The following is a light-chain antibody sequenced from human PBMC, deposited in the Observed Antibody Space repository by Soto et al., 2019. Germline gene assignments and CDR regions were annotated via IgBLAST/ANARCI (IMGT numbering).Light chain of an antibody. V-gene: IGLV2-14*01. J-gene: IGLJ1*01. CDR1: SNDIGDYNY. CDR2: EIS. Sequence: QSVLTQPASVSGSPGQSITISCTGTSNDIGDYNYVSWYQQHPGEAPKLMIYEISKRPSGVSNRFSGSKSGTTASLTISGLQAEDEANYYCSSYTSTGTLYVFGTGTKVTVL. CDR3: SSYTSTGTLYV.